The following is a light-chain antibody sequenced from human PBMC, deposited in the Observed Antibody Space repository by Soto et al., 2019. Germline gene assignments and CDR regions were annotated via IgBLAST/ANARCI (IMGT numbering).Light chain of an antibody. CDR3: QQYNDSFPFT. CDR1: QSISSW. CDR2: EAS. J-gene: IGKJ2*01. V-gene: IGKV1-5*03. Sequence: DIQMTQSPSTLSASVGDRVTITCRASQSISSWLAWYQQKPGTAPKVLIYEASTLESGVPSRFSSIRSGTEFTLTVSSLQPDDFATYYCQQYNDSFPFTFGQGTKLEIK.